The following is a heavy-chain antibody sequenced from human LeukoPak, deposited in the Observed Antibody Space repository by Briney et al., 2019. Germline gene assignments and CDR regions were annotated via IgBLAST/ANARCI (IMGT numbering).Heavy chain of an antibody. CDR1: GYTFTGYY. CDR3: ARDRRAAASYYYMDV. D-gene: IGHD6-13*01. CDR2: INPNSGGT. V-gene: IGHV1-2*02. J-gene: IGHJ6*03. Sequence: ASVKVSCKASGYTFTGYYMHWVRQAPGQGLEWMGWINPNSGGTNYAQKFQGRVTMTRDTSISTAYMELSRLRSDDTAVYYCARDRRAAASYYYMDVWGKRTTVTVSS.